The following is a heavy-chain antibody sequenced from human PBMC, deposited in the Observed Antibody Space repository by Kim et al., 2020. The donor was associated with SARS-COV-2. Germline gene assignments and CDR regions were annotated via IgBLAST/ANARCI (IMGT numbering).Heavy chain of an antibody. V-gene: IGHV4-59*01. Sequence: SETLSLTCTVSGGSISSYYWSWIRQPPGKGLEWIGYIYYSGSTNYNPSLKSRVTISVDTSKNQFSLKLSSVTAADTAVYYCAGFEYSGDFDYWGQGTLVTVSS. CDR2: IYYSGST. J-gene: IGHJ4*02. CDR1: GGSISSYY. D-gene: IGHD6-6*01. CDR3: AGFEYSGDFDY.